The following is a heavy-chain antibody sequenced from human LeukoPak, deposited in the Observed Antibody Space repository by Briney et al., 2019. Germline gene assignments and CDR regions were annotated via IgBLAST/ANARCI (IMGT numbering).Heavy chain of an antibody. CDR3: ARAAYYGSVEAPGY. J-gene: IGHJ4*02. D-gene: IGHD3-10*01. V-gene: IGHV3-74*01. CDR1: GFTFSSYW. CDR2: INSDGSST. Sequence: PGGSLRLSCAVSGFTFSSYWMHWVRQAPGKGLVWVSRINSDGSSTSYADSVKGRFTISRDNAKNTLYLQMNSLRAEDTAVYYCARAAYYGSVEAPGYWGQGTLVTVSS.